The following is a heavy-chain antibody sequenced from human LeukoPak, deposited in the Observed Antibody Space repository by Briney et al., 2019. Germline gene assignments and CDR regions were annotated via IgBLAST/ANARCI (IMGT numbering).Heavy chain of an antibody. J-gene: IGHJ5*02. D-gene: IGHD6-13*01. V-gene: IGHV4-39*07. Sequence: PSETLSLTCTVSGGSISSSSYYWGWIRQPPGKGLEWIGSIYYSGSTYYNPSLKSRVTISVDTSKNQFSLKLSSVTAADTAVYYCARALAADFNWFDPWGQGTLVTVSS. CDR3: ARALAADFNWFDP. CDR1: GGSISSSSYY. CDR2: IYYSGST.